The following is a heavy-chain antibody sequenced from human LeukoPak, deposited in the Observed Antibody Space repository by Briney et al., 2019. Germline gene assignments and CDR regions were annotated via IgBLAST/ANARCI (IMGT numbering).Heavy chain of an antibody. CDR2: MNPKSGGT. CDR1: GYTFTGYY. V-gene: IGHV1-2*02. D-gene: IGHD3-10*01. J-gene: IGHJ4*02. Sequence: ASVKVSCKASGYTFTGYYVHWVRQAPGQGLEWMGWMNPKSGGTNYAQKFEARVTMNRDTSISTAYMELSRLRFDDTAVYYCARLPGSGETNYFDYWGQGTLVTVSS. CDR3: ARLPGSGETNYFDY.